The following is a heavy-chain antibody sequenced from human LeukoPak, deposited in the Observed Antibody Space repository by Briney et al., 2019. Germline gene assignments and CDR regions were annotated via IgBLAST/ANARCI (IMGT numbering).Heavy chain of an antibody. CDR3: AGNSGSFYNDDY. CDR1: GGSFSGYY. Sequence: SETLSLTCAVYGGSFSGYYWSWIRQPPGKGLEWIGEINHSGSTNYNPSLKSRITISVDTTKNQFSLKLSSVTAADTAVYYCAGNSGSFYNDDYWGQGTLVTVSS. CDR2: INHSGST. J-gene: IGHJ4*02. D-gene: IGHD3-10*01. V-gene: IGHV4-34*01.